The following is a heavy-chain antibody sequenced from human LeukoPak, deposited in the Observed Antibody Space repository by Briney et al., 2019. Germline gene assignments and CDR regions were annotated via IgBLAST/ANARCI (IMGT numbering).Heavy chain of an antibody. Sequence: SVKVSCKASGGTFSSYAISWVRQATGQGLEWMGRIIPILGIANYAQKFQGRVTITADKSTSTAYMELSSLRSEDTALYYCARIGHDLYQTFDSWGHGTLITVSS. CDR1: GGTFSSYA. CDR2: IIPILGIA. J-gene: IGHJ5*01. V-gene: IGHV1-69*04. D-gene: IGHD2-2*01. CDR3: ARIGHDLYQTFDS.